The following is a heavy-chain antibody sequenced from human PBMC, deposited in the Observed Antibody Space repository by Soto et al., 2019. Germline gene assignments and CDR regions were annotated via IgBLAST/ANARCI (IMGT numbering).Heavy chain of an antibody. CDR2: ITSSGDYT. V-gene: IGHV3-23*01. Sequence: EVQLLESGGGLVQPGRSLRLSCAASGFTFSSYAMSWVRQAPGKGLEWVSAITSSGDYTYYTDSVKGRFTISRDNSKNTLYLQMNSLRGDDTAVYYCAKDSALVATIASFDYWGQGTLVSVS. D-gene: IGHD5-12*01. J-gene: IGHJ4*02. CDR1: GFTFSSYA. CDR3: AKDSALVATIASFDY.